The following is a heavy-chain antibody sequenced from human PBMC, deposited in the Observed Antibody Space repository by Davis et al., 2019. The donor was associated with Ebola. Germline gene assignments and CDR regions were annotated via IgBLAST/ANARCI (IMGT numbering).Heavy chain of an antibody. V-gene: IGHV3-9*01. CDR3: TKDVGTVAGQFDY. Sequence: PGGSLRLSCAASGFTFPDYAMHWVRQAPGKGLEWVSGLSWNSGNKAYADSVKGRFTISRDNGKNSLYLQMNSLRAEDTVLYYCTKDVGTVAGQFDYWGQGTLVTVSS. CDR1: GFTFPDYA. CDR2: LSWNSGNK. D-gene: IGHD6-19*01. J-gene: IGHJ4*02.